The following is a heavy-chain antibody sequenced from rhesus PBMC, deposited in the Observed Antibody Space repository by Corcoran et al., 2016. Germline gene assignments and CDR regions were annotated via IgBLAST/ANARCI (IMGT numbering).Heavy chain of an antibody. J-gene: IGHJ2*01. CDR1: GDSISDDYY. CDR3: ARVAGVIINWYFDL. Sequence: QVQLQESGPGLVKPSETLSLTCAVSGDSISDDYYWSWIRQPRGKGLEWFGYIYGSGGGTKSNPSLKNRVTISIDTSKNQFSLKLSSVTAADTAVYYCARVAGVIINWYFDLWGPGTPITISS. CDR2: IYGSGGGT. D-gene: IGHD3-34*01. V-gene: IGHV4-106*01.